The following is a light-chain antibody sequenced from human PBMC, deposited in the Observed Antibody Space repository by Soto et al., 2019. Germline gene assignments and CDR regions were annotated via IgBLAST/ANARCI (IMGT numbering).Light chain of an antibody. Sequence: QSVLTQPPSASGTPGQRVTISCSGSSSNIEGNTVSWYQQLPGTAPKLLIYSDNQRPSGVPDRFSGSKSGTSASLAISGLQSEDEGDYYCAAWDDSLHGVVFGGGTKLTVL. CDR2: SDN. CDR3: AAWDDSLHGVV. J-gene: IGLJ2*01. V-gene: IGLV1-44*01. CDR1: SSNIEGNT.